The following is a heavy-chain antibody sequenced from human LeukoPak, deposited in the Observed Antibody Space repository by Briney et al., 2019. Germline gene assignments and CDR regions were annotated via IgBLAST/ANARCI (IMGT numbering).Heavy chain of an antibody. J-gene: IGHJ5*02. CDR2: ISGSGGST. D-gene: IGHD5-12*01. CDR1: GFTFSSYA. CDR3: AKGEGWLQLGSWFDP. Sequence: GGSLRLSCAASGFTFSSYAMSWVRQAPGKGLEWVSAISGSGGSTYYADSVKGRFTISRDNSKNTLYLQMNGLRAEDTAVYYCAKGEGWLQLGSWFDPWGQGTLVTVSS. V-gene: IGHV3-23*01.